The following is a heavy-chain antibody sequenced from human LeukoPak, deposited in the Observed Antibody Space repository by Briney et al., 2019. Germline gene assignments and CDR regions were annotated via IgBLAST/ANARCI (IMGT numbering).Heavy chain of an antibody. CDR2: INHSGST. Sequence: PSETLSLTCAVYGGSFSDYYWNWVRQPPGKGLEWIGEINHSGSTNYNPSLKSRVTISVDTSKNQFSLKLSSVTAADTAVYYCARCLVGLFDYWGQGTLVTVSS. J-gene: IGHJ4*02. V-gene: IGHV4-34*01. CDR1: GGSFSDYY. D-gene: IGHD5/OR15-5a*01. CDR3: ARCLVGLFDY.